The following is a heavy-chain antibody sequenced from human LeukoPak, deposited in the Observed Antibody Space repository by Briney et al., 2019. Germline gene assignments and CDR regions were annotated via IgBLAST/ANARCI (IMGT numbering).Heavy chain of an antibody. CDR2: INNSGRT. J-gene: IGHJ3*02. Sequence: PSETLSLTCAVYGGSFSGYYWSWIRQPPGKGLEWIGEINNSGRTNYNPSLKSRVTMSIDTSKNQFSLKLTSVTAADTAVYYCARERGNLRGDAFDIWGQGTMVTVSS. V-gene: IGHV4-34*01. CDR3: ARERGNLRGDAFDI. D-gene: IGHD1-26*01. CDR1: GGSFSGYY.